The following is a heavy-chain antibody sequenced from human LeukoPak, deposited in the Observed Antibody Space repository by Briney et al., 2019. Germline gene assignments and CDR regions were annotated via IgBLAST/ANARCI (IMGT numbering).Heavy chain of an antibody. D-gene: IGHD3-3*01. V-gene: IGHV3-49*04. J-gene: IGHJ4*02. Sequence: GGSLRLSCTASGFIFGDYAMSWVRQAPGKGLEWVGFIRSKAYGGTTEYAASVKGRFTISRDDSKSIAYLQMNSLKTEDTALYYCTRSLAVYDFWSGYAYWGQGTLVTVSS. CDR2: IRSKAYGGTT. CDR1: GFIFGDYA. CDR3: TRSLAVYDFWSGYAY.